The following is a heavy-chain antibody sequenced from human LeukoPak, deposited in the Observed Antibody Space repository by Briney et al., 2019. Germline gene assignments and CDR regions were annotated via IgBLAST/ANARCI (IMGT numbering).Heavy chain of an antibody. D-gene: IGHD3-10*01. V-gene: IGHV3-23*01. J-gene: IGHJ5*02. CDR1: GFTFSSYA. Sequence: GGSLRLSCAASGFTFSSYAMSWVRQAPGKGLEWVSAISGSGGSTYYADSVKGRFTISRDNSKNTLYLQMNSLRAEDTAVYYCASNPRKWFGESYHWGQGTLVTVSS. CDR3: ASNPRKWFGESYH. CDR2: ISGSGGST.